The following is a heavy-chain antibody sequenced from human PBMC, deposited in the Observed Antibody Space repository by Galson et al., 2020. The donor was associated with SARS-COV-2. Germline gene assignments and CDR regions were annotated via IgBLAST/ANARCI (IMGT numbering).Heavy chain of an antibody. CDR2: VTGSGSYI. J-gene: IGHJ4*02. D-gene: IGHD3-3*01. CDR3: ARAHYRVLEWLPPALDY. CDR1: KFTFTTYN. V-gene: IGHV3-21*01. Sequence: GGSLRLSCAASKFTFTTYNMHWVRQAPGKGLEWISSVTGSGSYIQYADSVKGRFTISRDNAKNSIYLQMNSLRVEGTAVYYCARAHYRVLEWLPPALDYWGQGTLVTVSS.